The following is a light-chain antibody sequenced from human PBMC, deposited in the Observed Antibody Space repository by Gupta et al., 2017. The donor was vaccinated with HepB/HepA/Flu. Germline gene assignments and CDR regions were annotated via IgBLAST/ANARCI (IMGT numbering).Light chain of an antibody. J-gene: IGKJ4*01. V-gene: IGKV4-1*01. CDR3: QQYDSNSPLT. Sequence: DIVMTQSPDSLAVSLGERATINCKSSQSVLHSSNNKNYLAWYQQKVGQPPKLLIYWASTRESGVPDRFSGSGYGTDFTLTISSLQAEDVAVYYCQQYDSNSPLTFGGGTKVEIK. CDR2: WAS. CDR1: QSVLHSSNNKNY.